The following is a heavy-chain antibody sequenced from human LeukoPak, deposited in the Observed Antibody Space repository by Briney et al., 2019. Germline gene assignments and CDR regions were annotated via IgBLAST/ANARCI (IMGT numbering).Heavy chain of an antibody. Sequence: SQTLSLTCAISGDSVSSNSVTWNWIRQSPSRGLEWLGRTYYRSTWYNDYVVSVRGRITVNPDTSKNQFSLHLNSVTPEDTAVYYCARRLTQYDCFDPWGQGILVTVSS. J-gene: IGHJ5*02. D-gene: IGHD2-2*01. CDR1: GDSVSSNSVT. CDR2: TYYRSTWYN. V-gene: IGHV6-1*01. CDR3: ARRLTQYDCFDP.